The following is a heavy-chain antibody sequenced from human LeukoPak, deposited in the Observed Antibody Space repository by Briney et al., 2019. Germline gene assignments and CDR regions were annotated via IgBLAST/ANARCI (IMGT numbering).Heavy chain of an antibody. CDR2: ISGSGGST. J-gene: IGHJ4*02. V-gene: IGHV3-23*01. D-gene: IGHD3-22*01. CDR1: GFTFSSYA. CDR3: AKDLRGWYYDSSGKY. Sequence: GGSLRLSCAASGFTFSSYAMSWVRQAPGKGLDWVSAISGSGGSTYYADSVKGRFTISRDNSKNTLYLQMNSLRAEDTAVYYCAKDLRGWYYDSSGKYWGQGTLVTVSS.